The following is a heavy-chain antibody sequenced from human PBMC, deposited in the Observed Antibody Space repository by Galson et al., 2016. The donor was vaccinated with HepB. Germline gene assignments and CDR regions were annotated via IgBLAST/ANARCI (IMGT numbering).Heavy chain of an antibody. D-gene: IGHD1-14*01. V-gene: IGHV3-49*04. Sequence: SLRLSCAASGFTFSEYAINWVRQAPGKGLEWVGVIRSQDYGETTENAASVKARFSISRDDSKNIAYLQMNSLKSEDTAIYYCARDPDRMGRNVRSPDFLDLWGQGTLVTVSS. J-gene: IGHJ4*02. CDR1: GFTFSEYA. CDR2: IRSQDYGETT. CDR3: ARDPDRMGRNVRSPDFLDL.